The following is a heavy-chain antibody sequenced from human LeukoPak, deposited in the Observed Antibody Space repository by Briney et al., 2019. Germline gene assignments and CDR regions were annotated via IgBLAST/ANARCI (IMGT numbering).Heavy chain of an antibody. V-gene: IGHV3-11*04. D-gene: IGHD6-6*01. CDR1: GFTFSDYN. J-gene: IGHJ6*03. Sequence: GGSLRLSCAASGFTFSDYNMSWIRQAPGKGLEWVAHISSSGTNIYYADSVQGRFTLSRDNAKNSLILQMNSLRGEDTAVYYCARDKYYMDVWGKGTTVTVSS. CDR2: ISSSGTNI. CDR3: ARDKYYMDV.